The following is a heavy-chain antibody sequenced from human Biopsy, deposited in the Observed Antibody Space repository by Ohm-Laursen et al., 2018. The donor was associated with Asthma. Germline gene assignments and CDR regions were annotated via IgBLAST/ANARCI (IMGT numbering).Heavy chain of an antibody. CDR3: AKDWKSLYVQYFFEY. J-gene: IGHJ4*02. D-gene: IGHD5/OR15-5a*01. V-gene: IGHV3-23*01. CDR2: ISGDAQRT. Sequence: GSLRPSCAAPGFTFGDYWMSWVRQVPGKGLEWVSGISGDAQRTYYEDSVKGRFTISRDNSKNTIYLQLNSLRTEDTAVYYCAKDWKSLYVQYFFEYWGQGTLVTVSS. CDR1: GFTFGDYW.